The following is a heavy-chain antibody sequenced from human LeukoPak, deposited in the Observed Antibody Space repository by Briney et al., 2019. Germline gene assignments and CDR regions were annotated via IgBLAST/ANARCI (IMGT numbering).Heavy chain of an antibody. V-gene: IGHV4-34*01. CDR2: INHSGST. CDR3: ERCRYPLGYCSSTSCRENWSDP. J-gene: IGHJ5*02. D-gene: IGHD2-2*01. Sequence: SETLSLTCAVYGGSFSGYYWSWIRQPPGKGMEWIGEINHSGSTNYNPSLKSRVTISVDTSKNQFSLKLSSVTAADTAVYFCERCRYPLGYCSSTSCRENWSDPWGQGTLVTVSS. CDR1: GGSFSGYY.